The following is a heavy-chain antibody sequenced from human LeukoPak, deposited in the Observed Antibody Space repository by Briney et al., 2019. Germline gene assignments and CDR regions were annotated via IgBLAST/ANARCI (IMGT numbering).Heavy chain of an antibody. J-gene: IGHJ4*02. Sequence: GASVKVSCKASEYTFTSYYVHWVRQAPGQGLEWMGWINPNTGDTSYAQKFEGGVTVTSDTSISTAYMELSSLRSDDTAVYYCARDRGGSSLLDWGPGTLVTVSS. D-gene: IGHD1-26*01. CDR2: INPNTGDT. CDR1: EYTFTSYY. CDR3: ARDRGGSSLLD. V-gene: IGHV1-2*02.